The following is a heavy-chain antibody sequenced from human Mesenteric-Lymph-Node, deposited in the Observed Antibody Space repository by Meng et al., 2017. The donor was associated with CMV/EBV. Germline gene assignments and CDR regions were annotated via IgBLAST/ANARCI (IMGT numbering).Heavy chain of an antibody. CDR3: ARHQEGARMDV. CDR1: GYTFTNYW. Sequence: GESLKISCKGSGYTFTNYWIGWVRQMPGKGLEWMGIIYPGDSETRYSPSFQGQVTISADKSITTAYLQWSSLRASDTAMYYCARHQEGARMDVWGQGTTVTVSS. CDR2: IYPGDSET. V-gene: IGHV5-51*01. J-gene: IGHJ6*02.